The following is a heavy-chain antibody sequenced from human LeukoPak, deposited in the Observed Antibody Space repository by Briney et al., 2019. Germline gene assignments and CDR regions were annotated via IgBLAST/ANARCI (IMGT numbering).Heavy chain of an antibody. D-gene: IGHD3-22*01. CDR3: AKDITYYYDSSGYRFDC. V-gene: IGHV3-23*01. CDR1: GFTFSSYA. CDR2: ISGSGGST. J-gene: IGHJ4*02. Sequence: PGGSLRLSCAASGFTFSSYAMSWVRQAPGKGLEWVSAISGSGGSTYYADSVKGRFTISRDNAKNSLYLQMNSLRAEDTALYYCAKDITYYYDSSGYRFDCWGQGTLVTVSS.